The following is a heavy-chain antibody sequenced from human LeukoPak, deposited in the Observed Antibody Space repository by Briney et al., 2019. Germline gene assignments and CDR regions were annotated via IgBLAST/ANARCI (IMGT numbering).Heavy chain of an antibody. CDR2: VIPLFDST. CDR3: ATHFDSSGPDAFDI. Sequence: SVKVSCKASGDTFSSFAISWVRQAPGQGLEWVGGVIPLFDSTTYAQKFQGRVTITADESTSTAYMELSSLRSEDTAVYYCATHFDSSGPDAFDIWGQGTMVTVSS. J-gene: IGHJ3*02. CDR1: GDTFSSFA. V-gene: IGHV1-69*13. D-gene: IGHD3-22*01.